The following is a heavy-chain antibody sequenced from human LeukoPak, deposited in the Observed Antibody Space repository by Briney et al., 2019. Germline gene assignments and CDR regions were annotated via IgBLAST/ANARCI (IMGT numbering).Heavy chain of an antibody. CDR2: ISSDGSST. Sequence: PGGSLRLSCAASGFTFSSYWMHWVRQAPGKGLVWVSRISSDGSSTSYADSVKGRFTISRDNAKNTLYLQMNSLRAEDTAVYYCARGGYYYDSGVMIRDWGQGTLVTVSS. V-gene: IGHV3-74*01. CDR3: ARGGYYYDSGVMIRD. J-gene: IGHJ4*02. D-gene: IGHD3-22*01. CDR1: GFTFSSYW.